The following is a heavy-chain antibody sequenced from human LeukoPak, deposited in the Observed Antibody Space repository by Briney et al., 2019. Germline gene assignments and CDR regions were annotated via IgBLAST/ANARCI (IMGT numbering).Heavy chain of an antibody. D-gene: IGHD3-22*01. V-gene: IGHV1-8*01. Sequence: GASVKVSCKASEYTFTSYGINWVRQATGQGLEWMGWMNPNSGNTGYAQKFQGRVTMTRNTSISTAYMELSSLRSEDTAVYYCARGGYHDSSGYHYNNDYWGQGTLVTVSS. CDR2: MNPNSGNT. J-gene: IGHJ4*02. CDR3: ARGGYHDSSGYHYNNDY. CDR1: EYTFTSYG.